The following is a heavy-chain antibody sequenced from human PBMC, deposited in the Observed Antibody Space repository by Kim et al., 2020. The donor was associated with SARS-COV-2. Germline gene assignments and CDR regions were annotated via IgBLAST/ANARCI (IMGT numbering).Heavy chain of an antibody. CDR2: INSDGSST. Sequence: GGSLRLCAASGFTFSSYWMHWVRQAPGKGLVWVSRINSDGSSTSYADSVKGRFTISRDNAKNTLYLQMNSLRAEDTAVYYCAREDGRGAFDIWGQGTMVTVSS. J-gene: IGHJ3*02. CDR3: AREDGRGAFDI. CDR1: GFTFSSYW. V-gene: IGHV3-74*01.